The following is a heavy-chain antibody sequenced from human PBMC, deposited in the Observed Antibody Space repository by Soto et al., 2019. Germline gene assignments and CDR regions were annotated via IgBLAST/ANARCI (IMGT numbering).Heavy chain of an antibody. CDR2: ISSSSSYI. Sequence: GGSLRLSCAASGFTFSSYSMNWVRQAPGKGLEWVSSISSSSSYIYYADSVKGRFTISRDNAKNSLYLQMNSLRAEDTAVYYCAPMVRGVIITAGFDYWGQGTLVTVSS. J-gene: IGHJ4*02. V-gene: IGHV3-21*01. D-gene: IGHD3-10*01. CDR1: GFTFSSYS. CDR3: APMVRGVIITAGFDY.